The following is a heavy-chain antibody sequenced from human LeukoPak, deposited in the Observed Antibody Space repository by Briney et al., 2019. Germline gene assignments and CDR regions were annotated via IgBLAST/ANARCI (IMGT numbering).Heavy chain of an antibody. Sequence: SETLSLTCTVSGDSISTYSWIWIRQPPGKGLECIGHISYSGSTNFNPSLQSRVTMSVATSKNQFSLKLNSVTAADTAVYYCAKAMSSAWNFDLWGRGTLVTVSS. CDR2: ISYSGST. D-gene: IGHD3-10*01. CDR3: AKAMSSAWNFDL. J-gene: IGHJ2*01. V-gene: IGHV4-59*01. CDR1: GDSISTYS.